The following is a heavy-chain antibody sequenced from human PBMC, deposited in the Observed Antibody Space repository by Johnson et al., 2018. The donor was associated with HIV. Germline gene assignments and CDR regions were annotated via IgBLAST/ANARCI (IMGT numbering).Heavy chain of an antibody. CDR3: ARTPERKRDSGAFDI. CDR2: ISWNSGGI. V-gene: IGHV3-9*01. CDR1: GSTFSSYA. J-gene: IGHJ3*02. Sequence: EVQLVESGGGVVQPGRSLRHSCAASGSTFSSYAMHWVRQAPGKGLEWVSGISWNSGGIGYEDSGKGRFTISKDNAKNSLYLQMNSLRVEDTALYYCARTPERKRDSGAFDIWGQGTMVTVSS. D-gene: IGHD1-14*01.